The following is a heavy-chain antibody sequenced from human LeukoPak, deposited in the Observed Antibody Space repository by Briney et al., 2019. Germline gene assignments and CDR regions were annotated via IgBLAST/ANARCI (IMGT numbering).Heavy chain of an antibody. CDR2: IWYDGSNK. J-gene: IGHJ4*02. Sequence: PGRSLRLSCAASGFTFSSYGMHWVRQAPGKGLEWVAVIWYDGSNKYYADSVKGRFTISRDNSKNTLYLQMNSLRAEDTAVYYCASDFRGGDGYCSGGSCVDYWGQGTLVTVSS. CDR3: ASDFRGGDGYCSGGSCVDY. D-gene: IGHD2-15*01. V-gene: IGHV3-33*01. CDR1: GFTFSSYG.